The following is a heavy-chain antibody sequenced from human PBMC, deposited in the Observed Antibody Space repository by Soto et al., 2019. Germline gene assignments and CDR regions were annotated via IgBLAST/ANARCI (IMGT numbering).Heavy chain of an antibody. Sequence: ESGGGLVKPGGSLRLSCAASGFTFSSYSMNWVRQAPGKGLEWVSSISSSSSYIYYADSVKGRFTISRDNAKNSLYLQMNSLRAEDTAVYYCARAKPYSSSQDYYYGMDVWGQGTTVTVSS. CDR1: GFTFSSYS. CDR2: ISSSSSYI. V-gene: IGHV3-21*01. D-gene: IGHD6-6*01. J-gene: IGHJ6*02. CDR3: ARAKPYSSSQDYYYGMDV.